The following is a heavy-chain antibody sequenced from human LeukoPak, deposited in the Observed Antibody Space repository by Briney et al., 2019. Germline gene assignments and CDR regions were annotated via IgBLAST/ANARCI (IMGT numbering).Heavy chain of an antibody. V-gene: IGHV3-7*04. Sequence: GGSLRLSCAASGFTFSSYAMSWVRQAPGKGLEWVANIKEDGSKKYYVESVRGRFTISRDNAKNSLYLQMNSLRAEDTAVYYCARVFSTYYYYMDVWGKGTTVTVSS. CDR2: IKEDGSKK. CDR3: ARVFSTYYYYMDV. CDR1: GFTFSSYA. J-gene: IGHJ6*03.